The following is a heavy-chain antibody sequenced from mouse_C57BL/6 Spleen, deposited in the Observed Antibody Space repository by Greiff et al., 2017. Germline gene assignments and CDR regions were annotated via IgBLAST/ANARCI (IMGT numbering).Heavy chain of an antibody. Sequence: VQLQQPGAELVKPGASVKLSCKASGYTFTSYWMHWVKQRPGRGLEWIGRIDPNSGGTKYNEKFKSKATLTVDKPSSTAYMPLSSLTSEDAAVYYCARTGSYFDYWGQGTTLTVSS. CDR3: ARTGSYFDY. CDR1: GYTFTSYW. CDR2: IDPNSGGT. V-gene: IGHV1-72*01. J-gene: IGHJ2*01.